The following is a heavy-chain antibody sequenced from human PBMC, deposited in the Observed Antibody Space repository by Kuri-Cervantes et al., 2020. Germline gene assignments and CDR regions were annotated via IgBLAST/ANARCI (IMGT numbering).Heavy chain of an antibody. J-gene: IGHJ3*02. Sequence: GGSLKPPCAASGFTFSDYYMSWIRQAPGKGLEWVSYISSSGSTIYYADSVKGRFTISRDNAKNSLYLQMSSLRAEDTAVYYCARERRASSSLPYDAFDIWGQGTMVTVSS. D-gene: IGHD6-13*01. CDR1: GFTFSDYY. CDR2: ISSSGSTI. CDR3: ARERRASSSLPYDAFDI. V-gene: IGHV3-11*04.